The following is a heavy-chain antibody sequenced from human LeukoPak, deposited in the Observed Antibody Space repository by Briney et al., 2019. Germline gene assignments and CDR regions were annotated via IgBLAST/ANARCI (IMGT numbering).Heavy chain of an antibody. V-gene: IGHV3-11*04. Sequence: GGSLRLSCAASGYTFSDYYMSWIRQAPGKGLEWVSYISSSGSTIYYADSVKGRFTNSRDNAKNSLYLQMNSLRTEDTAVYYCARDGYSYGINWFDPWGQGTLVTVSS. D-gene: IGHD5-18*01. CDR3: ARDGYSYGINWFDP. CDR2: ISSSGSTI. CDR1: GYTFSDYY. J-gene: IGHJ5*02.